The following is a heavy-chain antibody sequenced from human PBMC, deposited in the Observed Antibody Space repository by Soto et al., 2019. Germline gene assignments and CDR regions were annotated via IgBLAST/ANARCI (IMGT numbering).Heavy chain of an antibody. J-gene: IGHJ4*02. Sequence: ASVKVSCKASGYTFTGYAMHWVRQAPGQRLEWMGWINAGNGNTKYSQKIQGRVTITRDTSASTAYMELNSLRAEDKAEYYCARGPTMSYFSDYWGKGTLVTVSS. CDR2: INAGNGNT. CDR1: GYTFTGYA. D-gene: IGHD3-10*02. V-gene: IGHV1-3*01. CDR3: ARGPTMSYFSDY.